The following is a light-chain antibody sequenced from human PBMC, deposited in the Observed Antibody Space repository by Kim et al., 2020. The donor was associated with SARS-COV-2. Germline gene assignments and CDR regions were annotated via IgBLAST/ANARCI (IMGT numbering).Light chain of an antibody. CDR1: QDISNY. CDR2: TAS. V-gene: IGKV1-27*01. CDR3: QKYSSAPRT. J-gene: IGKJ1*01. Sequence: ASIGDRVTITCRASQDISNYLAWYQQKPGKVPKVLIYTASALQSGVPSRFSGSGSGTDFTLTISSLQPEDVATYYCQKYSSAPRTFGQGTKVDI.